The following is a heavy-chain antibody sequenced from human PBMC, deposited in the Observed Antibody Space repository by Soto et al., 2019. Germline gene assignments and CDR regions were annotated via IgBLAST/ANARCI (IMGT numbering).Heavy chain of an antibody. V-gene: IGHV3-73*01. J-gene: IGHJ6*02. CDR1: GFSFSDYA. CDR2: IKNKANNYAT. CDR3: TSLSEGAYYHYGMNV. Sequence: EEQVVESGGGLVQPGGSLKLSCAGSGFSFSDYAIHWVRQASGKGLEWVGRIKNKANNYATASAASLKGRFTVSRDDSRNTEYLQMNSLETDDTAVYYCTSLSEGAYYHYGMNVWGQGTTVTVSS.